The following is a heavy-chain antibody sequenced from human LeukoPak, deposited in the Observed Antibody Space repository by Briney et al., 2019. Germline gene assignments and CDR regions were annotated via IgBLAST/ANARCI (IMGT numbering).Heavy chain of an antibody. CDR1: GYTFTSYG. CDR2: ISVYNRNT. V-gene: IGHV1-18*01. J-gene: IGHJ4*02. Sequence: ASVKVSCKASGYTFTSYGINWVRHAPGQGLEWMGWISVYNRNTLYAQRLQGRVTMTTDTSTSTAYMDLRSLRSDDTAVYYCARALDTATNDYWGQGTLVTVSS. CDR3: ARALDTATNDY. D-gene: IGHD5-18*01.